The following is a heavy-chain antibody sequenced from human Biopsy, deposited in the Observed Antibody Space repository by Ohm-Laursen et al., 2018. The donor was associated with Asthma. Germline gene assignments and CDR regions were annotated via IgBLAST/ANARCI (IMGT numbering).Heavy chain of an antibody. Sequence: SLRLSCAASGFTFSNAWMSWVRQAPGKGLEWVGRIKRRSDGGTTDYAAPVNGRFTISRDDSKNTLYLQMNSLKTEDTAVYYCTTGPVLSRRDDYVYWGQGTLVTVSS. CDR1: GFTFSNAW. D-gene: IGHD4-17*01. CDR3: TTGPVLSRRDDYVY. CDR2: IKRRSDGGTT. J-gene: IGHJ4*02. V-gene: IGHV3-15*01.